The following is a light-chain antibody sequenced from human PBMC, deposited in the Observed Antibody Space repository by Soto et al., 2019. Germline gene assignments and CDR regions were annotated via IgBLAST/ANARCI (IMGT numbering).Light chain of an antibody. V-gene: IGKV3-20*01. CDR2: AAS. Sequence: EIVLTQSPGTLSSSPGERATLSCRASQSVSSSYLAWYQQKPGQAPRLLIYAASSRASGIPDTFSSSGSGTDFALTISRLEPEDFAVYYCQQYGSSSWTFGQGTRVEI. CDR3: QQYGSSSWT. J-gene: IGKJ1*01. CDR1: QSVSSSY.